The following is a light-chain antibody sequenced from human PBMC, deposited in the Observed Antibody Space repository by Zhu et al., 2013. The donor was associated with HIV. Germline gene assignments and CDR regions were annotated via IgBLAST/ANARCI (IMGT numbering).Light chain of an antibody. Sequence: ENVLTQSPGTLSLSPGDTATLSCRASQSVTSNYLAWYQQKPGQAPRLLIYGASRRAPGIPDRFSGSGSGRDFTLTISRLEPEDFAVYFCQQYGTSPLTFGGGTNVEIK. J-gene: IGKJ4*01. CDR2: GAS. V-gene: IGKV3-20*01. CDR3: QQYGTSPLT. CDR1: QSVTSNY.